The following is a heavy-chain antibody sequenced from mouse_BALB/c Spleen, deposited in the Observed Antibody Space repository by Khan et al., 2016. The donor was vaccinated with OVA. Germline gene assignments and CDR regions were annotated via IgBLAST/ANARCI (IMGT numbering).Heavy chain of an antibody. Sequence: LLESGPGLVKPSQSLSLTCTVTGYSITSGYGWNWIRQFPGNKLEWMGYISYSGSTNYNPSLKSRISITRDTSKNQFFLQVNSVNTEDTATYYCARTARIKYWGQGTSLTVSS. CDR1: GYSITSGYG. V-gene: IGHV3-2*02. J-gene: IGHJ2*02. D-gene: IGHD1-2*01. CDR2: ISYSGST. CDR3: ARTARIKY.